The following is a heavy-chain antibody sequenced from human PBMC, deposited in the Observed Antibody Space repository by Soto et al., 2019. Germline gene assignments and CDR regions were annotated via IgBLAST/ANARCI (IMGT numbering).Heavy chain of an antibody. Sequence: PSETLSLTCTVSGGSISSGDYYWSWIRQPPGKGLEWIGYIYYSGSTYYNPSLKSRVTISVDTSKNQFSLMLSSVTAADTAEYYCDRGSLTSRYVDYWGQGTLVTVSS. J-gene: IGHJ4*01. CDR1: GGSISSGDYY. D-gene: IGHD2-2*01. CDR2: IYYSGST. V-gene: IGHV4-30-4*01. CDR3: DRGSLTSRYVDY.